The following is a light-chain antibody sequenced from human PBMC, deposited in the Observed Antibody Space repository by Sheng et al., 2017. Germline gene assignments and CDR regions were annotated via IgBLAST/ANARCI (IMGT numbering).Light chain of an antibody. CDR2: DVS. V-gene: IGLV2-11*01. CDR1: SSDVGDYSS. J-gene: IGLJ3*02. Sequence: HSALTQPRSVSGSPGQSVTISCTGTSSDVGDYSSVSWYQQPPGKAPKLMIYDVSRRPSGVPDRFSDSKSGNTASLTISGLQAEDEADYYCCSYAGNFIWVFGGGSKLTVL. CDR3: CSYAGNFIWV.